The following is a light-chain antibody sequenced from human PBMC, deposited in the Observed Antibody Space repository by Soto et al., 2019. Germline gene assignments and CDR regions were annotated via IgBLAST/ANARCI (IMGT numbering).Light chain of an antibody. J-gene: IGKJ1*01. CDR1: QSVSSY. Sequence: EIVLTQSPATLSLSPGERATLSCRASQSVSSYLAWYQQKPGQAPRLLIYDASNRATGIPDRFSGSGSGTDFTLTISRLEPEDFAVYYCQQYGSSPGTFGHRTKV. CDR3: QQYGSSPGT. V-gene: IGKV3-20*01. CDR2: DAS.